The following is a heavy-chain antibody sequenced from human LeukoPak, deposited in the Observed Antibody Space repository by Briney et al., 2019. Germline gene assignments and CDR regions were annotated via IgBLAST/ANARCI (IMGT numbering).Heavy chain of an antibody. V-gene: IGHV3-21*01. CDR3: ARSIAVAGTQTFYFDY. D-gene: IGHD6-19*01. CDR2: ISSSGTYI. Sequence: GGSLRLSCETSGFTFSKHALNWVRQAPGKGLEWVSSISSSGTYIYYADSLKGRFTISRDNSKNTLYLQMNSLRAEDTAVYYCARSIAVAGTQTFYFDYWGQGTLVTVSS. J-gene: IGHJ4*02. CDR1: GFTFSKHA.